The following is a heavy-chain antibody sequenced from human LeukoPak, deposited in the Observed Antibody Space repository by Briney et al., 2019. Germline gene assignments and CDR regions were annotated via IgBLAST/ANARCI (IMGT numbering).Heavy chain of an antibody. J-gene: IGHJ4*02. CDR1: GFTFSSYE. V-gene: IGHV3-48*03. CDR2: ISSSGSTI. D-gene: IGHD3-10*01. Sequence: GRSLRLSCAASGFTFSSYEMNWVRHAPAQGLEWVSYISSSGSTIYYADSVKGRFTISRDNAKNSLYLQMNSLRAEDTAVYYCARAFFYGSGSYSVSYFDYWGQGTLVTVSS. CDR3: ARAFFYGSGSYSVSYFDY.